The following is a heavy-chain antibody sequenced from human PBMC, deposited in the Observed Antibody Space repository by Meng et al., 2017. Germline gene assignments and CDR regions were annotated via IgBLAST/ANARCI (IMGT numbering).Heavy chain of an antibody. V-gene: IGHV1-2*06. CDR2: INPKSGDT. CDR1: GYNFPDYY. Sequence: QAQMVQSGAEVKKPGASVKVSCKPSGYNFPDYYIHWVRRAPGQGLEWMGRINPKSGDTHYAQKFQARVTMTGDTSIGTAYMELSGLRSDDTAMYYCARDEDISAAGKLFGDYWGQGTLVTVSS. CDR3: ARDEDISAAGKLFGDY. D-gene: IGHD6-25*01. J-gene: IGHJ4*02.